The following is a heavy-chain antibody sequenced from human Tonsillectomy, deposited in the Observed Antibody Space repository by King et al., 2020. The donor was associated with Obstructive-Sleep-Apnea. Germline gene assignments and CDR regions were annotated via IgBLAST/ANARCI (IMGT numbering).Heavy chain of an antibody. Sequence: VQLVESGGGLVKPGGSLRLSCAASGFTFSEYYMSWIRQAPGKGLEWVSYISSGGDTIYYGVSVKGRFTISREDANNSLYLKMNSLRAEDTAVYYCAKGSGSLLYYYYGMDVWGQGTTVTVSS. CDR3: AKGSGSLLYYYYGMDV. V-gene: IGHV3-11*01. CDR2: ISSGGDTI. J-gene: IGHJ6*02. D-gene: IGHD3-10*01. CDR1: GFTFSEYY.